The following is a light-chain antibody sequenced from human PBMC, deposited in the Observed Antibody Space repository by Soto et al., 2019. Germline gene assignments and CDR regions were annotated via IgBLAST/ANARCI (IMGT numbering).Light chain of an antibody. V-gene: IGKV1-33*01. Sequence: DIQMTQSPSSLSASVGDRVTITCQASQDISNYLNWYQQKPGKAPKLLIYDASNLETGVQSRFSGSGSGTDFTFTIRSLQPEDIATYYCKQYDNSVTFGGGTKVDIK. CDR3: KQYDNSVT. CDR1: QDISNY. CDR2: DAS. J-gene: IGKJ4*01.